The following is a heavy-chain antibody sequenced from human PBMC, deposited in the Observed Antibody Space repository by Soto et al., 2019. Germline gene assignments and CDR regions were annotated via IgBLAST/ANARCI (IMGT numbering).Heavy chain of an antibody. D-gene: IGHD6-13*01. CDR2: LSDSGGSI. J-gene: IGHJ4*02. Sequence: EVQLLESGGGLVQPGGSLRLSCTASGFTFSRHAMTWVRQAPGKGLEWVSGLSDSGGSIYYADSVKGRFTMSRDNSMNTLYLQMITLRAEDTAIYDCAKVSSSWYAGFFDLWGQGTLVTVSS. CDR1: GFTFSRHA. CDR3: AKVSSSWYAGFFDL. V-gene: IGHV3-23*01.